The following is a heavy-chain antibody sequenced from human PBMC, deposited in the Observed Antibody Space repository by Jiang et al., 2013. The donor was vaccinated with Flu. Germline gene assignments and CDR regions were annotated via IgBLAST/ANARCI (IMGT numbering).Heavy chain of an antibody. V-gene: IGHV1-18*01. J-gene: IGHJ4*02. D-gene: IGHD1-26*01. CDR1: AYTFTSYG. Sequence: SGAEVKKPGASVKVSCKASAYTFTSYGISWVRQAPGQGLEWMGWISAYNGNTNYAQKLQGRVTMTTDTSTSTAYMELRSLRSDDTAVYYCARVPSVGATVTDIDYWGQGTLVTVSS. CDR2: ISAYNGNT. CDR3: ARVPSVGATVTDIDY.